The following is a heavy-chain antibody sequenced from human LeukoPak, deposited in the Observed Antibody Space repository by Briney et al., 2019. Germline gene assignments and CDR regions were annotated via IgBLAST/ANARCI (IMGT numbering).Heavy chain of an antibody. Sequence: PGGSLRLSCTASGFTFRSYALTWVRQAPGMGPEWVGFISSTAYDGTAEYAASVRGRFTISRDDSKSIAFLQMNSLKTEDTAMYYCSRGAVPPDYWGQGTLVTVSS. D-gene: IGHD4-17*01. CDR2: ISSTAYDGTA. CDR3: SRGAVPPDY. V-gene: IGHV3-49*04. CDR1: GFTFRSYA. J-gene: IGHJ4*02.